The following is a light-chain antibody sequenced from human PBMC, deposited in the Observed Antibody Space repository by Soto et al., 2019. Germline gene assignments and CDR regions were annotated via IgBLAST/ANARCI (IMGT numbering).Light chain of an antibody. Sequence: EIVMTQSPGILCLSLVETATLSDKASQSVSTKLAWYQQRPGQTPRLLIYNASTRATGVPARFSGGGSVTEFSLTISSLQSDDVAVYFCHHYNTLPPHFTFGPGTKVDIK. CDR1: QSVSTK. CDR2: NAS. V-gene: IGKV3-15*01. CDR3: HHYNTLPPHFT. J-gene: IGKJ3*01.